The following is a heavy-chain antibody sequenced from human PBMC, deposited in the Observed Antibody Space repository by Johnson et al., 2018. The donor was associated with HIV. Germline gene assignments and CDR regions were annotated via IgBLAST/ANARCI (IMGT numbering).Heavy chain of an antibody. V-gene: IGHV3-23*04. CDR3: VRSSNSGGWYGRLGDAFDV. Sequence: VQLVESGGGLVQPGGSLRLSCAASGFTFSSYAMSWVRQAPGKGLAWVSAISGSGGSTYYADSVKGRFTISRDNSKTTLYLQMNSLRGEDTAVYYCVRSSNSGGWYGRLGDAFDVWGQGTMVTVSA. D-gene: IGHD6-19*01. J-gene: IGHJ3*01. CDR2: ISGSGGST. CDR1: GFTFSSYA.